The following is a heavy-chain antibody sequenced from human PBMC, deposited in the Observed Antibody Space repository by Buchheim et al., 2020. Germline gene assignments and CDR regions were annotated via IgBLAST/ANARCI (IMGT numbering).Heavy chain of an antibody. CDR3: AKPGSMSGPGPY. V-gene: IGHV3-23*01. Sequence: EVQLLESGGGLVQPGGSLRLSCEASGFTFSTYGMNWVRQAPGKGLEWVSGISDNSRSTYYADSVKGRFTISRDNLKKMLYLHMNSLRVEDTATYYCAKPGSMSGPGPYWGQG. CDR2: ISDNSRST. D-gene: IGHD2/OR15-2a*01. J-gene: IGHJ4*02. CDR1: GFTFSTYG.